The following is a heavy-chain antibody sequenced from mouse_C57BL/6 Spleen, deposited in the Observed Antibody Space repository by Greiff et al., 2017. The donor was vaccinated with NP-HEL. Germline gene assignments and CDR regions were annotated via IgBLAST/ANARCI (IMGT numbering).Heavy chain of an antibody. CDR1: GFTFSSYA. CDR2: ISDGGSYT. CDR3: ARGYGNFYYAMDY. Sequence: EVHLVESGGGLVKPGGSLKLSCAASGFTFSSYAMSWVRQTPEKRLEWVATISDGGSYTYYPDNVKGRFTISRDNAKNNLYLQMSHLKSEDTAMYYCARGYGNFYYAMDYWGQGTSVTVSS. J-gene: IGHJ4*01. V-gene: IGHV5-4*01. D-gene: IGHD2-1*01.